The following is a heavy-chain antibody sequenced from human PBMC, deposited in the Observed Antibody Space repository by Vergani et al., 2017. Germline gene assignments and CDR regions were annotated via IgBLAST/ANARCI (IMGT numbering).Heavy chain of an antibody. CDR1: GGSFSGYY. J-gene: IGHJ4*02. CDR2: INHSGST. CDR3: ARATGYCSSTSCYKPYDY. Sequence: QVQLQQWGARLLKPSETLSLTCAVYGGSFSGYYWSWIRQPPGKGLEWIGEINHSGSTNYNPSLKSRVTISVDTSKNQFSLKLSSVTAADTAVYYCARATGYCSSTSCYKPYDYWGQGTLVTVSS. D-gene: IGHD2-2*01. V-gene: IGHV4-34*01.